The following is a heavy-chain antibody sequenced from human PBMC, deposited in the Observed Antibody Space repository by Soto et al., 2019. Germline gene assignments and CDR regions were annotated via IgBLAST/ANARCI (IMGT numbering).Heavy chain of an antibody. J-gene: IGHJ4*02. CDR2: INSDGSST. Sequence: EVQLVESGGGLVQPGGSLRLSCAASGFTFSSYWMHWVRQAPGKGLVWVSRINSDGSSTSYADSVKGRFTISRDNAKNTLNLQMNSLRAEDTAVYYCARTRGGGYSSGWYWGWGQGTLVTVSS. CDR3: ARTRGGGYSSGWYWG. CDR1: GFTFSSYW. V-gene: IGHV3-74*01. D-gene: IGHD6-19*01.